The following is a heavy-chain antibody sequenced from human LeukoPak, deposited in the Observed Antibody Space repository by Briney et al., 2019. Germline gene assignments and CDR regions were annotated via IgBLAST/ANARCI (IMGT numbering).Heavy chain of an antibody. CDR1: GFTFSGSA. Sequence: GGSLKLSCAASGFTFSGSAMHWVRQASGKGLEWVGRIRSKADSYATAYAASVKGRFTISRDDSKNTAYLRMHSLQTEDTAVYYCTRSGYDDAFDIWGQGTMVTVSS. V-gene: IGHV3-73*01. CDR3: TRSGYDDAFDI. D-gene: IGHD5-12*01. CDR2: IRSKADSYAT. J-gene: IGHJ3*02.